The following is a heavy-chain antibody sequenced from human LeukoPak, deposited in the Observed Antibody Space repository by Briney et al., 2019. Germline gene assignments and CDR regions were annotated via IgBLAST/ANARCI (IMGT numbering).Heavy chain of an antibody. CDR1: GFSISDYY. Sequence: PGGSLRLSCDASGFSISDYYMSWIRQSPVKGLEWISYITSGAGSTKYADSVKGRFTISRDKAKNSVALQLNSLRPEDTAVYYCTKERRGTYYALESWGQGTLVTVSS. D-gene: IGHD3-16*01. J-gene: IGHJ4*02. CDR3: TKERRGTYYALES. CDR2: ITSGAGST. V-gene: IGHV3-11*01.